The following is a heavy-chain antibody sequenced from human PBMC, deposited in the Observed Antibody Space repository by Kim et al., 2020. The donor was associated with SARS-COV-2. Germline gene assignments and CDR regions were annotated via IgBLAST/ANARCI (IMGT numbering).Heavy chain of an antibody. CDR3: ARDYGDYLDY. D-gene: IGHD4-17*01. J-gene: IGHJ4*02. CDR2: NT. Sequence: NTNHAQKLQGRVTMTTDTSTSTAYMELRSLRSDDTAVYYCARDYGDYLDYWGQGTLVTVSS. V-gene: IGHV1-18*01.